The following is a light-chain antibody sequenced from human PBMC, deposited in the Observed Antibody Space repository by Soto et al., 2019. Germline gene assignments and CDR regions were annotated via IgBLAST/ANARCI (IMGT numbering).Light chain of an antibody. CDR3: QKYDSAPWT. J-gene: IGKJ1*01. V-gene: IGKV1-27*01. CDR2: AAS. Sequence: DIQMTQSPSSLSASVRDRVTITCRASQVISNSLACYQQKPGKVPKLLIYAASTLQSGVPSRFSVSGSVKDFTLTISSLQPEDVATYYCQKYDSAPWTFGQGTKVEIK. CDR1: QVISNS.